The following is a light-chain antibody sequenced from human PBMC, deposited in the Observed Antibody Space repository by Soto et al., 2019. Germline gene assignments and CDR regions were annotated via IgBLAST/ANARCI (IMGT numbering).Light chain of an antibody. Sequence: DVVMTQSPLSLPVTLGQPASISCRSSQSLVDSDGNTYLDWFQQRPGQSPRRLIKEVSKRESGVPDRFSGSGSGTDFILKISRVDAEDVGIYYCMQGTHWPLTFGGGNKVEIK. J-gene: IGKJ4*01. CDR2: EVS. V-gene: IGKV2-30*01. CDR3: MQGTHWPLT. CDR1: QSLVDSDGNTY.